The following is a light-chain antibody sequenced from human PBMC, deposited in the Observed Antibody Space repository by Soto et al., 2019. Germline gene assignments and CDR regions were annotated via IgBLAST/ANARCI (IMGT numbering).Light chain of an antibody. CDR2: GAT. CDR3: QLHGVPPPRGT. CDR1: QSVNDNH. J-gene: IGKJ3*01. Sequence: EVVLTQSPGTLSLSPGARATLSCRASQSVNDNHLAWYQQKGGQAPRLLIYGATTRATGVPERFSGSGFGTADSLIINRLVTQDFSLYYCQLHGVPPPRGTFGPGTTVEI. V-gene: IGKV3-20*01.